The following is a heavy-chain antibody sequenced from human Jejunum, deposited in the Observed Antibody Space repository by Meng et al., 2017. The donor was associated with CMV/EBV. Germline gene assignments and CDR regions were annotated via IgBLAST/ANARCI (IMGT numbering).Heavy chain of an antibody. D-gene: IGHD1-1*01. CDR1: GTISSYY. Sequence: GTISSYYWSWNRQPPGKGLEWIGFIYYKGSTSYNPSLRSRVTMSVDTSKNQCSLKVTSVTAADTALYYCARFSSTGAYYLGMDVWGQGTTVTVSS. V-gene: IGHV4-59*01. CDR3: ARFSSTGAYYLGMDV. J-gene: IGHJ6*02. CDR2: IYYKGST.